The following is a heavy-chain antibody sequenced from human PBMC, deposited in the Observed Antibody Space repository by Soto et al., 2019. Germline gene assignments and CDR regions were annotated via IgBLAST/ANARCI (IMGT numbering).Heavy chain of an antibody. Sequence: GESLKISCKGSGYSFTSYWIGWVRQMPGKGLEWMGIIYPGDSDTRYSPSFQGQVTISADKSISTAYLQWSSLKASGTAMYYCARHHYYGSGSYPTNWFDPWGQGTLVTVS. D-gene: IGHD3-10*01. CDR3: ARHHYYGSGSYPTNWFDP. CDR2: IYPGDSDT. V-gene: IGHV5-51*01. CDR1: GYSFTSYW. J-gene: IGHJ5*02.